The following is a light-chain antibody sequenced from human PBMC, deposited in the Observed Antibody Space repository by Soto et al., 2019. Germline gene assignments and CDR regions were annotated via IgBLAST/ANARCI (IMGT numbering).Light chain of an antibody. V-gene: IGLV2-14*01. Sequence: QSALTQPASVSGSPGQSITISCTGTSSDVGGYDYVSWYQQHPGKAPKLMIYEVNIRPSGVSNRFSGSKSGNTASLTISGLQGEDEADYYCSSYASTPTVLFGGGTKLTVL. CDR1: SSDVGGYDY. CDR2: EVN. CDR3: SSYASTPTVL. J-gene: IGLJ3*02.